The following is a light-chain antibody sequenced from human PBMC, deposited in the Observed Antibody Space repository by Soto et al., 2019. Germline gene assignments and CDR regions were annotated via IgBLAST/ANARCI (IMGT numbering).Light chain of an antibody. CDR1: STDFVTYNR. Sequence: QSALTQPPSVSGSPGQSVTISCTGTSTDFVTYNRVSWYQQPPGTAPKLIVYEASNRPSGVTDRFSGSKSGNTASLTISGQEDAEADDYCCSFYASETTYVFGTGTKLTVL. J-gene: IGLJ1*01. CDR2: EAS. V-gene: IGLV2-18*01. CDR3: SFYASETTYV.